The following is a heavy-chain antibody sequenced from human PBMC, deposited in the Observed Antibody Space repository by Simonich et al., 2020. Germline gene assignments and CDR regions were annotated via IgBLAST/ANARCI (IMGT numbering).Heavy chain of an antibody. D-gene: IGHD2-15*01. J-gene: IGHJ4*02. Sequence: QVKLVQSGAEVQKPGASVKVSCKASGYTFTSYDINWWRQATGQGLECMGWMNPNSGNTGYEQKFQGRVTITRNTSISTAYMELSSLRSEDTAVYYFARGRGGMSRGYVDYWGQGTLVTVSS. CDR2: MNPNSGNT. V-gene: IGHV1-8*03. CDR1: GYTFTSYD. CDR3: ARGRGGMSRGYVDY.